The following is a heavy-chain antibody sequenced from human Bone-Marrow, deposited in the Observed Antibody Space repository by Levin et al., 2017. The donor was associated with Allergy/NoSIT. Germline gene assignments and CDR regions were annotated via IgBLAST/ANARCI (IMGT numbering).Heavy chain of an antibody. CDR2: IGGSGENT. Sequence: PAGGSLRLSCAASGFDFSTSAMSWVRQAPGRGLEWVSLIGGSGENTYYSDSVKGRFTISRDNSKNTLYLQMNSLRAEDTAVYYCARDLPDRRYRDLPAYWGQGTLVTVSS. D-gene: IGHD4-17*01. V-gene: IGHV3-23*01. CDR3: ARDLPDRRYRDLPAY. J-gene: IGHJ4*02. CDR1: GFDFSTSA.